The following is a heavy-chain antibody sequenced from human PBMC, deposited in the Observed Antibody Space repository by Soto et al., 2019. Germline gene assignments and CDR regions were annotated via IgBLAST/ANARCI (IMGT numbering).Heavy chain of an antibody. CDR2: IIPIFGTT. CDR3: ARGVYCGGGCYSHFDY. D-gene: IGHD2-21*02. CDR1: GGTFSNYP. J-gene: IGHJ4*02. V-gene: IGHV1-69*01. Sequence: VQLVQSGAEVKKPGSSVKVSCKASGGTFSNYPFIWVRQAPGQGLDWMGGIIPIFGTTDYGQRFQGRVTITADETTNTAYMELSSLRSDDTAVYYCARGVYCGGGCYSHFDYWGQGTLVTVSS.